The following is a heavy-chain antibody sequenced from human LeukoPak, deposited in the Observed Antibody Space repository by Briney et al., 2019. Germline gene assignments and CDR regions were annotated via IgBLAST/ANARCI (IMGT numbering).Heavy chain of an antibody. Sequence: SETLSLTCTVSGGSISSYYWSWIRQPPGKGLEWIGYIYTSGSTNYNPSLESRVTISVDTSKNQFSLKLSSVTAADTAVYYCARLRGSPRHYYYYYYTDVWGKGTTVTVSS. CDR2: IYTSGST. CDR3: ARLRGSPRHYYYYYYTDV. CDR1: GGSISSYY. V-gene: IGHV4-4*09. J-gene: IGHJ6*03. D-gene: IGHD3-16*01.